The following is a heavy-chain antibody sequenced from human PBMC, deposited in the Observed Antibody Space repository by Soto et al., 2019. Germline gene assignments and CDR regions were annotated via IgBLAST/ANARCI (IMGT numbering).Heavy chain of an antibody. V-gene: IGHV3-23*01. CDR1: GFTFSNYA. J-gene: IGHJ4*02. CDR2: ISGGGGGT. Sequence: GSLRLSRAASGFTFSNYALNWVRHAPGKGLEWVSGISGGGGGTHYTDSVKGRFTISRDNSKNTVFLQMNSLRAEDTGVYYCAKDWFHCIDLWGQGTPVTVSS. CDR3: AKDWFHCIDL. D-gene: IGHD2-15*01.